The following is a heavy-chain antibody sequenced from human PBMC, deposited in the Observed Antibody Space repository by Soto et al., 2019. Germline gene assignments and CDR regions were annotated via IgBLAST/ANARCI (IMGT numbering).Heavy chain of an antibody. J-gene: IGHJ6*02. V-gene: IGHV3-11*04. Sequence: GGSLRLSCEASGFTFRDYYMSWIRQSPGKGLEWISYISSGGSSKFYTESVKGRFTISRDIAKNSLYLQMDGLRVEDTGVYFCARRGPLNNIEVVPDYFGLDVWGQGTTVTVSS. CDR2: ISSGGSSK. CDR1: GFTFRDYY. D-gene: IGHD2-15*01. CDR3: ARRGPLNNIEVVPDYFGLDV.